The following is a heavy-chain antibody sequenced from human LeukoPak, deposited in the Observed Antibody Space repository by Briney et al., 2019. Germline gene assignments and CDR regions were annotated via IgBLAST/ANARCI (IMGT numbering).Heavy chain of an antibody. V-gene: IGHV4-39*01. D-gene: IGHD3-10*01. CDR1: VGSISSNHYY. CDR2: IHYSGST. Sequence: SETLSLTCTVSVGSISSNHYYWGWIRQPPGKGLEWIGSIHYSGSTYYYPSLKSRVTISVDTSNNQFSLRLSSATAVDTAVYYCARSLPWFGELGFFDNWGQGTLVGVSS. J-gene: IGHJ4*02. CDR3: ARSLPWFGELGFFDN.